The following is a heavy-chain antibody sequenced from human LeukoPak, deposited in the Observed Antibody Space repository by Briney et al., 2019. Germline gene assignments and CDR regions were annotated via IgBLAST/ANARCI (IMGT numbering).Heavy chain of an antibody. D-gene: IGHD6-6*01. J-gene: IGHJ6*02. Sequence: GGSLRLSCAASGFTLSSYWMHWVRQAPGKGLVWVSRINSDGSSTSYADSVKGRFTISRDNAKNSLYLQMNSLRAEDTAVYYCARRPSYYYYGMDVWGQGTTVTVSS. V-gene: IGHV3-74*01. CDR1: GFTLSSYW. CDR2: INSDGSST. CDR3: ARRPSYYYYGMDV.